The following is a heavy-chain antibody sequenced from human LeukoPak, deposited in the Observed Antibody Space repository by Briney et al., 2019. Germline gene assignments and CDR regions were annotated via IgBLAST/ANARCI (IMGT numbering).Heavy chain of an antibody. CDR3: ASPPGSFRD. D-gene: IGHD3-10*01. Sequence: PGGSLRLSCAASGFTFSSYAMHWVRRAPGKGLEWVAVISYDGSNKYYADSVKGRFTISRDNSKNTPYLQMNSLRAEDTAVYYCASPPGSFRDRGQGTLVTVSS. V-gene: IGHV3-30-3*01. J-gene: IGHJ4*02. CDR1: GFTFSSYA. CDR2: ISYDGSNK.